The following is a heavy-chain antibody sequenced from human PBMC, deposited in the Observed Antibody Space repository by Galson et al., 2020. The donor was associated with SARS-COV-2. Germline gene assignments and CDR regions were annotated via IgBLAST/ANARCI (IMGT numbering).Heavy chain of an antibody. CDR1: GGSISSSSYY. D-gene: IGHD3-10*01. V-gene: IGHV4-39*01. CDR2: IYYSGST. CDR3: ARLMVRGVIAPDY. J-gene: IGHJ4*02. Sequence: SETLSLTCTVSGGSISSSSYYWGWIRQPPGKGLEWIGSIYYSGSTYYNPSLKSRVTISVDTSKNQFSLKLSSVTAADTAVYYCARLMVRGVIAPDYWGQGTLVTVSS.